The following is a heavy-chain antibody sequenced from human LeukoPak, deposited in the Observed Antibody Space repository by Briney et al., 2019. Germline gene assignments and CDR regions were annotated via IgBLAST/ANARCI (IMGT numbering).Heavy chain of an antibody. CDR1: GDPISSYY. D-gene: IGHD6-13*01. CDR3: ARDSSSFEYNWFDP. J-gene: IGHJ5*02. CDR2: IYYNGRT. Sequence: PSETLSLTCAVSGDPISSYYWSWIRHPPGKGLEWIGYIYYNGRTNYNPSLKSRVTISVDTSKNQFSLKLNSVTAADTAVYYCARDSSSFEYNWFDPWGQGTLVTVSS. V-gene: IGHV4-59*01.